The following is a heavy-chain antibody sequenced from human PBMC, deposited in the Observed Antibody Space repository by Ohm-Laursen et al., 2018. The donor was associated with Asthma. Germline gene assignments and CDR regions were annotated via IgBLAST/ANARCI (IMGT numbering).Heavy chain of an antibody. Sequence: GASVKVSCKASGYTFTRYAMNWVRQAPGQGLEWMGGINTNTGNPTYAQGFTGRFVFSLDTSVSTAYLQISSLKAEDTAVYYCARGHSSVWYVQGYWGQGTLVTVSS. CDR2: INTNTGNP. CDR3: ARGHSSVWYVQGY. J-gene: IGHJ4*02. D-gene: IGHD6-19*01. V-gene: IGHV7-4-1*02. CDR1: GYTFTRYA.